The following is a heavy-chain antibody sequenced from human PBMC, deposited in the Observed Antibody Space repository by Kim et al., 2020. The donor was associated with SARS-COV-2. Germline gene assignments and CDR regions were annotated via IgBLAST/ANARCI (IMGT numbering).Heavy chain of an antibody. CDR2: INHSGST. V-gene: IGHV4-34*01. CDR1: GGSFSGYY. J-gene: IGHJ6*02. D-gene: IGHD3-9*01. CDR3: ARGDYFDWPYSGMDV. Sequence: SETLSLTCAVYGGSFSGYYWSWIRQPPGKGLEWIGEINHSGSTNYNPSLKSRVTISVDTSKNQFSLKLSSVTAADTAVYYCARGDYFDWPYSGMDVWGQGTTVTVSS.